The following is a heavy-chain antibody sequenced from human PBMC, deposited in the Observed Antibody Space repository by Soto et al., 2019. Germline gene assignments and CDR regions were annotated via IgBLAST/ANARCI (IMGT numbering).Heavy chain of an antibody. J-gene: IGHJ4*02. CDR3: ARDYDYYDSSGYYNY. V-gene: IGHV3-48*02. D-gene: IGHD3-22*01. Sequence: GGSLRLSCAASGFTFSSYSMNWVRQAPGKGLEWVSYISSSSSTIYYADSVKGRLTISRDNAKNSLYLQMNSLRDEDTAVYYCARDYDYYDSSGYYNYWGQGTLVTVSS. CDR1: GFTFSSYS. CDR2: ISSSSSTI.